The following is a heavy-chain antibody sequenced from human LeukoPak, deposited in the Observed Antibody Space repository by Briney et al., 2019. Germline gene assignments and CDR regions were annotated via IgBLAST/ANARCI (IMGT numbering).Heavy chain of an antibody. D-gene: IGHD1-1*01. Sequence: ASVKVSCKASGYTFTGYYMHWVRQAPGQGLEWMGWINPNSGGTNYAQKFQGRVTMTRDTSISTAYMELSRLRSDDTAVYYCAREGVDWNHSVYYFDYWGQGTLVTVSS. CDR3: AREGVDWNHSVYYFDY. CDR2: INPNSGGT. J-gene: IGHJ4*02. V-gene: IGHV1-2*02. CDR1: GYTFTGYY.